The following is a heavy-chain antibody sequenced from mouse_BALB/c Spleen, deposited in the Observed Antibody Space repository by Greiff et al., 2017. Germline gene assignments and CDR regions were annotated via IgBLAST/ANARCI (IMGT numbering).Heavy chain of an antibody. J-gene: IGHJ4*01. V-gene: IGHV5-12-1*01. CDR1: GFAFSSYD. Sequence: EVKLVESGGGLVKPGGSLKLSCAASGFAFSSYDMSWVRQTPEKRLEWVAYISSGGGRTYYPETVKGRFTIPRDNAKNTLSLQMSSRKSEDTAMYYCANSYDAMDYWGQGTSSTVSS. CDR2: ISSGGGRT. CDR3: ANSYDAMDY.